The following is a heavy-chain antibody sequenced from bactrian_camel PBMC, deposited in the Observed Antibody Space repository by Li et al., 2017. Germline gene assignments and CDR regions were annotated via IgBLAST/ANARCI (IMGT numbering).Heavy chain of an antibody. V-gene: IGHV3S53*01. CDR3: AAGDRSYGDSCRNKY. J-gene: IGHJ4*01. D-gene: IGHD6*01. CDR1: GYTLPMN. Sequence: HVQLVESGGDSVQAGESLRLSCVASGYTLPMNMGWFRRHPGKEREGVAAIDTSGSTTYTYSVQGRFTISRDNAKDTLYLQMNSLKPEDAATYYCAAGDRSYGDSCRNKYWGQGTQVTVS. CDR2: IDTSGST.